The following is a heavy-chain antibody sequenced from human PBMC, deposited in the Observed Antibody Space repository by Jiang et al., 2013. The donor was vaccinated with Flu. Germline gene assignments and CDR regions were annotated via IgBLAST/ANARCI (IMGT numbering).Heavy chain of an antibody. Sequence: SGAEVKKPGASVKVSCKASGYTFTSYAMHWVRQAPGQRLEWMGWINAGNGNTKYSQKFQGRVTITRDTSASTAYMELSSLRSEDTAVYYCARDGYCSGGSCYSDGAGNYYYYGMDVWGQGTTVTVSS. CDR1: GYTFTSYA. V-gene: IGHV1-3*01. D-gene: IGHD2-15*01. CDR2: INAGNGNT. CDR3: ARDGYCSGGSCYSDGAGNYYYYGMDV. J-gene: IGHJ6*02.